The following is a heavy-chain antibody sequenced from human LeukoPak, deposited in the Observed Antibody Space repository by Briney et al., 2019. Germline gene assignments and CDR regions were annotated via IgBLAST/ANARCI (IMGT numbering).Heavy chain of an antibody. Sequence: GSLRLSCAASGFTFSSYGMHWVRQAPGKGLEWVAVISYDGSNKYYADSVKGRFTISRDNSKNTLYLQMNSLRAEDTAVYYCARDIVVTGGRYFDHWSQGTPVTVSS. CDR2: ISYDGSNK. CDR1: GFTFSSYG. V-gene: IGHV3-30*03. D-gene: IGHD2-2*01. CDR3: ARDIVVTGGRYFDH. J-gene: IGHJ4*02.